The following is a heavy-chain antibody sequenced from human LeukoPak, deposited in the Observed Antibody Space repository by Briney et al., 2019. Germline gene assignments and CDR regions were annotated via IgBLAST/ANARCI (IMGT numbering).Heavy chain of an antibody. Sequence: GGSLRLSCAASGFTFSSYGMHWVRQAPGKGLEWVAVISYDGSNKYYADSVKGRFTIPRDNSKNTLYLQMNSLRAEDTAVYYCAKSDRGYSYGYYYYYGMDVWGQGTTVTVSS. CDR3: AKSDRGYSYGYYYYYGMDV. CDR1: GFTFSSYG. D-gene: IGHD5-18*01. J-gene: IGHJ6*02. V-gene: IGHV3-30*18. CDR2: ISYDGSNK.